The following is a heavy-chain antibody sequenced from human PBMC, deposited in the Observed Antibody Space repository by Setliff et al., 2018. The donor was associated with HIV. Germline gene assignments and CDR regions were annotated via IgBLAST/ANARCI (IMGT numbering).Heavy chain of an antibody. CDR2: ITSKTDGGTT. CDR3: VAGGCNGANCS. CDR1: GFTFSHAW. D-gene: IGHD2-15*01. Sequence: PGGSLRLSCAASGFTFSHAWMSWVRQTPGKGLEWVGLITSKTDGGTTDYAAPVKGRFTISRDDSKNTLYLQMNNLRAEDTALYYCVAGGCNGANCSWGQGTLVTVSS. J-gene: IGHJ5*02. V-gene: IGHV3-15*01.